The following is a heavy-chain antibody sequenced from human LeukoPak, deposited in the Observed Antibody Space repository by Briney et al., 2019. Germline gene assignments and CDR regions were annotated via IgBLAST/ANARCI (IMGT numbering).Heavy chain of an antibody. CDR1: GGSFSGYY. CDR3: ARGRRLLDV. Sequence: NPSETLSLTCAVYGGSFSGYYWSWIRQPPGKGLEWIGEINHSGSTNYNPSLKSRATISVDTSKNQFSLKLSSVTAADTAVYYCARGRRLLDVWGKGTTVTVSS. J-gene: IGHJ6*04. V-gene: IGHV4-34*01. D-gene: IGHD2/OR15-2a*01. CDR2: INHSGST.